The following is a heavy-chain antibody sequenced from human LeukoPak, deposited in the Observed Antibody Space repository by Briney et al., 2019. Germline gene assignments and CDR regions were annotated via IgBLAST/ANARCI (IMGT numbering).Heavy chain of an antibody. J-gene: IGHJ4*02. Sequence: SETLSLTCTVSGGPIYSYYLSWIRQPPGKGLEWIGYIYYSGNTNYNPSLKSRVTISVDRSKNQFSLNLNSVDAADTAVYYCAADRNTIKWSFYWGQGTLVTVSP. CDR3: AADRNTIKWSFY. V-gene: IGHV4-59*01. CDR2: IYYSGNT. CDR1: GGPIYSYY. D-gene: IGHD2-2*01.